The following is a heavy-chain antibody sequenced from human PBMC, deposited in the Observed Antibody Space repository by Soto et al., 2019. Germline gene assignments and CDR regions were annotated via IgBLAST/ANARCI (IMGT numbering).Heavy chain of an antibody. J-gene: IGHJ4*02. CDR3: ARDMYYGRQPLDY. CDR1: GFPFSSYS. V-gene: IGHV3-30-3*01. CDR2: ISYDGSNK. D-gene: IGHD3-10*02. Sequence: GGSLKLSCAAPGFPFSSYSIPWCRQGPGKGLEWVAVISYDGSNKYYADSVKGRFTISRDNSKNTLYLQMNSLRAEDTAVYYCARDMYYGRQPLDYWGQGTLVTVSS.